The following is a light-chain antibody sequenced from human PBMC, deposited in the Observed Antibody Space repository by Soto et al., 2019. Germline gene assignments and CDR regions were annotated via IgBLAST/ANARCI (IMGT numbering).Light chain of an antibody. Sequence: DIQMTQSPSSLSASVGDRVTITCRASQRISTYLIWYQQKPGKAPKLLIYGTSSLQSGVPSRFSGSGSGTHLTLTISSLQPEDFATYYCQQSYSTPFTFGPGTKVDI. V-gene: IGKV1-39*01. CDR3: QQSYSTPFT. CDR1: QRISTY. J-gene: IGKJ3*01. CDR2: GTS.